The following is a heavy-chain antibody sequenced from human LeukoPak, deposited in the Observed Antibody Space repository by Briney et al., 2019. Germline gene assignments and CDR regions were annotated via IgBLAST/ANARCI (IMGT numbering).Heavy chain of an antibody. V-gene: IGHV1-24*01. CDR2: FDPEDGET. D-gene: IGHD2-15*01. Sequence: ASVKVSCKVSGYTLTELSMHWVRQAPGKGLEWMGGFDPEDGETIYAQKFQGRVTMTEDTSTDTAYMELSSLRSEDTAVYYCATVALDGDYSIAFDIWGQGTMVTVSS. J-gene: IGHJ3*02. CDR3: ATVALDGDYSIAFDI. CDR1: GYTLTELS.